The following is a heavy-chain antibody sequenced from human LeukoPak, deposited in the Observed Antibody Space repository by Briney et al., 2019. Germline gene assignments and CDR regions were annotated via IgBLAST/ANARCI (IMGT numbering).Heavy chain of an antibody. CDR1: GGSISSGDYY. CDR3: ARLGRYYDFWSGSPEYMDV. D-gene: IGHD3-3*01. Sequence: PSQTLSLTCTVSGGSISSGDYYWSWIRQPPGKGLEWIGYIYYSGSTYYNPSLKSRVTISVDTSKNQFSLKLSSVAAADTAVYYCARLGRYYDFWSGSPEYMDVWGKGTTVTVSS. V-gene: IGHV4-30-4*01. J-gene: IGHJ6*03. CDR2: IYYSGST.